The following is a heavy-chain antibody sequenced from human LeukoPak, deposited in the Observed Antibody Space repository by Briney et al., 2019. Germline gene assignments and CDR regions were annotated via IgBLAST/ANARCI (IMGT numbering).Heavy chain of an antibody. CDR3: AGYGGSYPYYMDV. V-gene: IGHV3-66*01. CDR2: MYTLGNT. Sequence: GALRLSCAASGFTVSTNYMTWIRQAPGKGLEWVSVMYTLGNTNYADSVRGRFTISRDNSKNTLYLQMNSLRAEDTAVYYCAGYGGSYPYYMDVWGEGTTVTISS. CDR1: GFTVSTNY. J-gene: IGHJ6*03. D-gene: IGHD1-26*01.